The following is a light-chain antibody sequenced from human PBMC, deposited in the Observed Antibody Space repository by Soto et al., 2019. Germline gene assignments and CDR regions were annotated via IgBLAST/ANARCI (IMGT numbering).Light chain of an antibody. Sequence: QAVVTQPPSASGTPGQRVTLTCSGSSSNIEVNYVYWYQQVPGTAPRLLIYRNHQRPSGVPDRFSGSKSGASASLPISALRSEDEGDYYCTVWDDSLRSRLFGGGTKLTVL. CDR2: RNH. CDR3: TVWDDSLRSRL. J-gene: IGLJ2*01. V-gene: IGLV1-47*01. CDR1: SSNIEVNY.